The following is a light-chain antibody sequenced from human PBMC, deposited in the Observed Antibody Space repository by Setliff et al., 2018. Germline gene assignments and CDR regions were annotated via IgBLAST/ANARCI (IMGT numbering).Light chain of an antibody. CDR3: CSYASSTTFVV. Sequence: QSALTQPASVSGSPGQSIIISCTGTSSDVGKYNLVSWYQQYPGKAPKLMIYDVTKRPSGVSNRFSGSKSDKTASLTISGLQAEDEADYYCCSYASSTTFVVFGGGTKVTVL. V-gene: IGLV2-23*02. CDR2: DVT. CDR1: SSDVGKYNL. J-gene: IGLJ2*01.